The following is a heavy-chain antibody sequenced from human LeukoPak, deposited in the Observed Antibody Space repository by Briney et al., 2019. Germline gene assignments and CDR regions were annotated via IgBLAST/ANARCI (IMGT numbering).Heavy chain of an antibody. J-gene: IGHJ2*01. Sequence: PGGSLRLSCAASGFTFSSYWMHWVRQAPGKGLVWVSRINSDGSSTSYADSVKGRFTISRDNAKNSLYLQIDSLRAEDTALYYCARLPWGDLDWYFDLWGRGTLVTVSS. CDR3: ARLPWGDLDWYFDL. CDR2: INSDGSST. CDR1: GFTFSSYW. V-gene: IGHV3-74*01. D-gene: IGHD3-16*01.